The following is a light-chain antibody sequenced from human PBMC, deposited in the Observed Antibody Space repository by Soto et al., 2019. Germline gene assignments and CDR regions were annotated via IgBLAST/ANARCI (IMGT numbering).Light chain of an antibody. CDR1: DSNIGSTA. Sequence: QSVLTQPPSVSATPGQGVTLSCSGGDSNIGSTAVNWYQQLPGTAPKLLIYSSNQRPSGVPDRISGSKSGTSASLAISGLQSEDEADYYCAAWDDDLHVWLFGGGTKPTVL. CDR2: SSN. CDR3: AAWDDDLHVWL. J-gene: IGLJ3*02. V-gene: IGLV1-44*01.